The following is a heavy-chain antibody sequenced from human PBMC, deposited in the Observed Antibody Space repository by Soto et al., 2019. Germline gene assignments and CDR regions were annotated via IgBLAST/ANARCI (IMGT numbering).Heavy chain of an antibody. J-gene: IGHJ4*02. CDR1: GFTSSSYG. Sequence: QVQLVESGGGVVQPGRSLRLSCAASGFTSSSYGMHWVRQAPGKGLEWVAVISYDGSNKYYADSVKGRFTISRDNSKNTLYLQMNSLRAEDTAVYYCAKGPLITMVRGVIISGGRDPPGDYWGQGTLVTVSS. D-gene: IGHD3-10*01. CDR2: ISYDGSNK. CDR3: AKGPLITMVRGVIISGGRDPPGDY. V-gene: IGHV3-30*18.